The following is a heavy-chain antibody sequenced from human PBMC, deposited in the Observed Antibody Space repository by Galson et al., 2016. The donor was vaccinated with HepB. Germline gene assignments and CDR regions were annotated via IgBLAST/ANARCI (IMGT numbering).Heavy chain of an antibody. D-gene: IGHD6-19*01. CDR1: GFTFSDYY. J-gene: IGHJ4*02. CDR3: TFESTQSSMAGNY. CDR2: ISSSGSYI. V-gene: IGHV3-11*01. Sequence: SLRLSCAASGFTFSDYYMNWIRQAPGKGLEWVSYISSSGSYIYYADSVKGRFTISRDNAKNSLYLQMDSLRAEDAAVYYCTFESTQSSMAGNYWGQGTLVTVSS.